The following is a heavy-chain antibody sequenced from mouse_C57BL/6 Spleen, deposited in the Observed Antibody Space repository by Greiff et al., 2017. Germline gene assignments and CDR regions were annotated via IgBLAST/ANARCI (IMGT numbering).Heavy chain of an antibody. CDR2: IDPENGDT. V-gene: IGHV14-4*01. Sequence: VQLQQPGAELVRPGASVKLSCTASGFNIKDDYMHWVKQRPEQGLEWIGGIDPENGDTEYASKFQGKATITADTSSNTAYLQLSSLPSEDTAVYYGTTDIATVVARYYFDYWGQGTPLTVSS. J-gene: IGHJ2*01. CDR1: GFNIKDDY. CDR3: TTDIATVVARYYFDY. D-gene: IGHD1-1*01.